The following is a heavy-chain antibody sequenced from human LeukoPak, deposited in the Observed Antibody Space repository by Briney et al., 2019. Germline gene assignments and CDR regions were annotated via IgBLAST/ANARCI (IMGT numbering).Heavy chain of an antibody. J-gene: IGHJ4*02. V-gene: IGHV3-7*01. CDR3: AREEGATDY. CDR1: GFTFSRHW. Sequence: GGSQRLSCAASGFTFSRHWMTWVRQAPGKGLEWVAIISPDGSYKKYVDSVKGRFTISRDNANNILYLQMNSLRAEDTAVYYCAREEGATDYWGQGTLVTVSS. D-gene: IGHD1-26*01. CDR2: ISPDGSYK.